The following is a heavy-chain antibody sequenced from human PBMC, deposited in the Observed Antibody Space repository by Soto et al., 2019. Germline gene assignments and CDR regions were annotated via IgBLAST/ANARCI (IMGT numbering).Heavy chain of an antibody. CDR3: ARDVQGYNWNFGEGYYFDY. J-gene: IGHJ4*02. Sequence: EVQLVESGGGLVKPGGSLRLSCAASGFTFSSYSMNWVRQAPGKGLEWVSSISSSSSYIYYADSVKGRFTISRDNAKNSLYLQMNCLRAEDTAVYYCARDVQGYNWNFGEGYYFDYWGQGTLVTVSS. V-gene: IGHV3-21*01. CDR2: ISSSSSYI. D-gene: IGHD1-7*01. CDR1: GFTFSSYS.